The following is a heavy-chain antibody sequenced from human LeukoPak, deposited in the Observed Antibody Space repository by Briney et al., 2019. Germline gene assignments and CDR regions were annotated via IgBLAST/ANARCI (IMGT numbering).Heavy chain of an antibody. V-gene: IGHV3-21*04. CDR3: ARHCTNGVCYYFDY. CDR1: GFTFSSYS. CDR2: ISSSSTYI. J-gene: IGHJ4*02. Sequence: GGSLRFSCAASGFTFSSYSMNWVRQAPGKGLEWVSSISSSSTYIYYADSLKGRFTISRDNANNSLYLQMNSLRAEDTAVYYCARHCTNGVCYYFDYWGQGTLVTVSS. D-gene: IGHD2-8*01.